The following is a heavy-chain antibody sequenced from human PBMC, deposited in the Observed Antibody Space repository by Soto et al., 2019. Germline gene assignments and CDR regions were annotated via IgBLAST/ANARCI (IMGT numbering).Heavy chain of an antibody. CDR1: GFTFSSYS. J-gene: IGHJ6*02. V-gene: IGHV3-48*02. CDR3: ARKLWFGAGGMDV. D-gene: IGHD3-10*01. Sequence: EVQLVESGGGLVQPGGSLRLSCAASGFTFSSYSMNWVRQAPGKGLEWVSNISSTSNAINYADSVKGRFTISRDNAKNSLFLQMNSLRDEDMAVYYCARKLWFGAGGMDVWGRGTTVTVSS. CDR2: ISSTSNAI.